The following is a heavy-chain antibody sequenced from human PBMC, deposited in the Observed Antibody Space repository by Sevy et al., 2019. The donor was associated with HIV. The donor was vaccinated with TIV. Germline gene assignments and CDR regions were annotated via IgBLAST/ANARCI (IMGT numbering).Heavy chain of an antibody. CDR1: GGTFSSYG. Sequence: ASVKVSCKASGGTFSSYGISWVRQAPGQGLEWMGGIIPILGTVNYAQKFQGRVTITADESTKPDYMELSSLRSEDTAVYYCARGGGNGWYYFDYWGQETLVTVSS. CDR3: ARGGGNGWYYFDY. J-gene: IGHJ4*02. CDR2: IIPILGTV. V-gene: IGHV1-69*13. D-gene: IGHD6-19*01.